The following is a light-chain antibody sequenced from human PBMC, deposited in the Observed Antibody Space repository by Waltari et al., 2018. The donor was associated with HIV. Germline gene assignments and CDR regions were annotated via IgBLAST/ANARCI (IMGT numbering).Light chain of an antibody. CDR3: QQYNNWPLS. J-gene: IGKJ2*01. CDR1: QSLLHASNNNNY. CDR2: WAS. V-gene: IGKV4-1*01. Sequence: DIVMTQSPDSLAVSLGEGATINCRSSQSLLHASNNNNYLAWYQQRPGQSPKLLLYWASTRESGVPERFSGNGSATDFTLAISSLQSEDFAVYYCQQYNNWPLSFGQGTKLEIK.